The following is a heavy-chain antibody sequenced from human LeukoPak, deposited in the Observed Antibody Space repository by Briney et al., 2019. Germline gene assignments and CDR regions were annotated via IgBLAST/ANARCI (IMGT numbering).Heavy chain of an antibody. J-gene: IGHJ4*02. CDR3: ARHVVPSCFVDY. D-gene: IGHD2-2*01. V-gene: IGHV4-59*08. Sequence: SETLSLTCTVSGGSISSYYWSWIRQPPGKGLEWIGYIYYSGSTNYNPSLKSRVTISVDTSKNQFSLKLSSVTAADTAVYYCARHVVPSCFVDYWGQGTLVTVSS. CDR2: IYYSGST. CDR1: GGSISSYY.